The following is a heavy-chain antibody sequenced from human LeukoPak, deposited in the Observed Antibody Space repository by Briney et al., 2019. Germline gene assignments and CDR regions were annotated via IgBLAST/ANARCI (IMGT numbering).Heavy chain of an antibody. V-gene: IGHV3-7*03. Sequence: GGSLRLSCAASGFTFSSYDMYWVRQAPGKGLEWVAHIKEDGNEKYYVDSVKGRFTISRDNAKNSLYLQMNSLRAEDTAVYYCARVSGWDFDYWGQGALVTVSS. D-gene: IGHD6-25*01. J-gene: IGHJ4*02. CDR1: GFTFSSYD. CDR3: ARVSGWDFDY. CDR2: IKEDGNEK.